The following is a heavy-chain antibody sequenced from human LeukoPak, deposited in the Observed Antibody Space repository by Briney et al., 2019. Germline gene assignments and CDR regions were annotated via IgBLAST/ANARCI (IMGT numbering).Heavy chain of an antibody. J-gene: IGHJ4*02. CDR3: ARDLSATTVTTVDY. CDR1: GFTFSTYN. CDR2: ISTSSSYI. Sequence: PGGSLRLSCTASGFTFSTYNMNWVRQAPGKGLEWVSSISTSSSYIYYADSVKGRFTISRDNAKNSLYLQMNSLRAEDTAVYYCARDLSATTVTTVDYWGQGTLVTVSS. D-gene: IGHD4-17*01. V-gene: IGHV3-21*01.